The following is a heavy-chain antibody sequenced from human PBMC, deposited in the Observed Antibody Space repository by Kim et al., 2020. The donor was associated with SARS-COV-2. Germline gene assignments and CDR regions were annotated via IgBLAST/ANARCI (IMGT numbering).Heavy chain of an antibody. V-gene: IGHV3-74*01. D-gene: IGHD3-10*01. CDR3: ARALSTYYYGSGSYYGVQPPDDY. Sequence: GGSLRLSCAASGFTFSSYWMHWVRQAPGKGLVWVSRINSDGSSTSYADSVKGRFTISRDNAKNTLYLQMNSLRAEDTAVYYCARALSTYYYGSGSYYGVQPPDDYWGQGTLVTVSS. CDR1: GFTFSSYW. CDR2: INSDGSST. J-gene: IGHJ4*02.